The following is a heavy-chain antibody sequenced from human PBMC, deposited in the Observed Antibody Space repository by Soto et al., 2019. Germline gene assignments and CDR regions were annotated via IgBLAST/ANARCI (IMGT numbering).Heavy chain of an antibody. D-gene: IGHD6-19*01. CDR3: ASATSIAVAGKES. CDR1: GDTITNYG. CDR2: ISFYNGNT. Sequence: QVQLVQSGGEVRKPGASVKVSCKASGDTITNYGISWVRQATGQGLEWMGWISFYNGNTKYAQNLQGRVTLTTDKLKSTAYMELRSLRSAETAVYYCASATSIAVAGKESWGQGTLVNVSS. J-gene: IGHJ4*02. V-gene: IGHV1-18*01.